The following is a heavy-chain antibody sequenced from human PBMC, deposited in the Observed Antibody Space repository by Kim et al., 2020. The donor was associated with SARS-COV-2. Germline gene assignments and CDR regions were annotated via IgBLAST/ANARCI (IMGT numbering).Heavy chain of an antibody. CDR2: K. V-gene: IGHV3-30*01. D-gene: IGHD4-17*01. CDR3: ARVWVTTATDY. Sequence: KHYADAVKGRFTISRDNSKNTLYLQMNSLRAEDTAVYYCARVWVTTATDYWGQGTLVTVSS. J-gene: IGHJ4*02.